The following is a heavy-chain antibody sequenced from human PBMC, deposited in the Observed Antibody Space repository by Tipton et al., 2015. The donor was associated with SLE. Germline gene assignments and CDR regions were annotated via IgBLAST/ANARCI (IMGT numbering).Heavy chain of an antibody. J-gene: IGHJ3*02. CDR2: IYYSGST. CDR3: ARAEGSWDAFDI. CDR1: GGSISSYY. Sequence: TLSLTCTVSGGSISSYYWSWIWQPTGRGLEWIGYIYYSGSTNYNPSLKSRVTISVDTSKNQFSLKLSSVPAADTAVYYCARAEGSWDAFDIWGQGTMVTVSS. V-gene: IGHV4-59*01. D-gene: IGHD2-15*01.